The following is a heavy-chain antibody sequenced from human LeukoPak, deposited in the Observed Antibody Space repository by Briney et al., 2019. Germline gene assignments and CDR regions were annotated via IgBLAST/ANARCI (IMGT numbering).Heavy chain of an antibody. Sequence: AGGSLRLSCTASGFIFSSFWMAWVRQAPGKGLEWVANIKLDGSLQFYGDSVKGRFTISRDNAKNSLYLQMNNLRAEDTALYYCATSYDSSGCDWGQGTLVTVSS. D-gene: IGHD3-22*01. CDR3: ATSYDSSGCD. V-gene: IGHV3-7*01. J-gene: IGHJ4*02. CDR1: GFIFSSFW. CDR2: IKLDGSLQ.